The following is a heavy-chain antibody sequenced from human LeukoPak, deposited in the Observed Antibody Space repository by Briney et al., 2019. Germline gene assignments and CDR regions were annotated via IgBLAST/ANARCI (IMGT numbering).Heavy chain of an antibody. Sequence: SVKVSCKASGGTFSSYAISWVRQAPGQGLEWMGGIIPIFGTANYAQKFQGRVTITTDESTSTAYMELSSLRSEDTAVYYCANSCGDYYYYYMDVWGKGTTVTVSS. J-gene: IGHJ6*03. CDR1: GGTFSSYA. CDR3: ANSCGDYYYYYMDV. CDR2: IIPIFGTA. V-gene: IGHV1-69*05. D-gene: IGHD3-10*01.